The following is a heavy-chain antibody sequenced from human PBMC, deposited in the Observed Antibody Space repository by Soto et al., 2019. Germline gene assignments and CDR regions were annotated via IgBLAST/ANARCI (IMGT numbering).Heavy chain of an antibody. D-gene: IGHD5-12*01. CDR1: GGSISSCY. CDR3: ARSSGWLQLVAFDY. V-gene: IGHV4-59*01. J-gene: IGHJ4*02. Sequence: PSDTLSLTCTVSGGSISSCYWCWFLRPPGKRLEWIGYNYYSSSTNYHPSIKSRITTSVDTSKNQSPLKLSSVTAEATVVYYCARSSGWLQLVAFDYWGQGTLVTVSS. CDR2: NYYSSST.